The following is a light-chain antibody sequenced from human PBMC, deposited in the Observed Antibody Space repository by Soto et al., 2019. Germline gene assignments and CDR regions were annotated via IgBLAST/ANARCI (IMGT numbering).Light chain of an antibody. J-gene: IGKJ4*01. Sequence: DIQMTQSPSSLSASEGDRVTITCQSSHDVSRNLNWFQQKPGEAPQLLIYDASNLERGVPSRFSGRGSGTDFTLTISSLQPEDVATYYCQQYNSMLSFGGGTEVEIK. CDR3: QQYNSMLS. CDR1: HDVSRN. CDR2: DAS. V-gene: IGKV1-33*01.